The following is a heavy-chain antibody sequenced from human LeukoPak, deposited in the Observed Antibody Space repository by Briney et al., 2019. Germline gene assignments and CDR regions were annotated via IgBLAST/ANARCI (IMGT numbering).Heavy chain of an antibody. D-gene: IGHD6-19*01. V-gene: IGHV3-23*01. Sequence: QPGGSLRLSCAASGFTFSNYAMNWVRQAPGKGLEWVSAIRGSGGSTYHADSVKGRFTISRDNSKNTLYLQMNSLRAEDTAVYYCAKSGIAVAGDYFDYWGQGTLVTVSS. CDR1: GFTFSNYA. J-gene: IGHJ4*02. CDR2: IRGSGGST. CDR3: AKSGIAVAGDYFDY.